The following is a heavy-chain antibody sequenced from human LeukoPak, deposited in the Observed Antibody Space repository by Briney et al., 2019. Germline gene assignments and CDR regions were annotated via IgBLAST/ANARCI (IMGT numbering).Heavy chain of an antibody. CDR1: GYTFTSYD. D-gene: IGHD1-7*01. V-gene: IGHV1-8*01. CDR2: MNPNSGNT. Sequence: ASVKVSCKASGYTFTSYDINWVRQATGQGLEWMGWMNPNSGNTGYAQKFQGRVTMTRNTSISTAYMELSSLRSEDTAVYYCARASQKEHTRLWGTEKYYFDYWGQGTLVTVSS. CDR3: ARASQKEHTRLWGTEKYYFDY. J-gene: IGHJ4*02.